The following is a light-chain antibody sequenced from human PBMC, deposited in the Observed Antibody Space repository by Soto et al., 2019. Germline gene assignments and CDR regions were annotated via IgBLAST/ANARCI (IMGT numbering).Light chain of an antibody. CDR2: DAS. Sequence: DIHLTQSPSTLSASVGXRVTITCRASQTISHWLAWYQQKPGKAPKLLIFDASSLENGVPSRFSGSGSGTEFTLTITGLQPDDFATYYCQQYNTYWTFGQGTKVDIK. CDR3: QQYNTYWT. V-gene: IGKV1-5*01. CDR1: QTISHW. J-gene: IGKJ1*01.